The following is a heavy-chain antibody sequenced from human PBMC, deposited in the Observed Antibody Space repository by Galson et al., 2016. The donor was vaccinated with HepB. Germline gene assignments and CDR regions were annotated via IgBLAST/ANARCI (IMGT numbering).Heavy chain of an antibody. D-gene: IGHD3-9*01. Sequence: SVKVSCKASGYPFTGYGITWVRQAPGQGLEWMGWVSTYNGHTNYAQKLQDRVTMTTDTSTSTAYLELRSLRSDDTAVYYCARRPFQYFDWLFDFDYWGQGTLVTVSS. CDR1: GYPFTGYG. V-gene: IGHV1-18*04. J-gene: IGHJ4*02. CDR2: VSTYNGHT. CDR3: ARRPFQYFDWLFDFDY.